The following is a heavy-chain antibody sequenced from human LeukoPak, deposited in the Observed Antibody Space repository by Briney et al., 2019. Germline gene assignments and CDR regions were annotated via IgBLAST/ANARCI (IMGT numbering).Heavy chain of an antibody. Sequence: PGGSLRLSCAASGFTFSSYAMSWVRQAPGKGLDWVSSISGSGGDTYYSDSVRGRFTISRDNSKNTLYMQMNSLSVEDTAVYYCAKDNGWLHSSWGQGTLVTVSA. J-gene: IGHJ5*02. D-gene: IGHD5-24*01. CDR2: ISGSGGDT. CDR1: GFTFSSYA. CDR3: AKDNGWLHSS. V-gene: IGHV3-23*01.